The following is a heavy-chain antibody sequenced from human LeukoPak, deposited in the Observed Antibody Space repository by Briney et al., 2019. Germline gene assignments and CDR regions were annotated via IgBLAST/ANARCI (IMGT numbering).Heavy chain of an antibody. Sequence: ASVKVSCKASGYTFTSYDINWVRQATGQGLEWMGWMNPNSGNTGYAQKFQGRVTMTRSTSISTAYMELSSLRSEDTAVYYCARREEDLYSSSWYWFDPWGQGTLVTVSS. J-gene: IGHJ5*02. CDR1: GYTFTSYD. CDR2: MNPNSGNT. CDR3: ARREEDLYSSSWYWFDP. V-gene: IGHV1-8*01. D-gene: IGHD6-13*01.